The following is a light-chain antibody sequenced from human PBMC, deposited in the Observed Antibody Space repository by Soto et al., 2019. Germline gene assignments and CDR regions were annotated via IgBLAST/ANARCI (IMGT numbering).Light chain of an antibody. V-gene: IGKV1-27*01. CDR1: QGISNY. CDR3: QKYNSDLWT. CDR2: SAS. J-gene: IGKJ1*01. Sequence: DIQMTQSPSSLSASVGDRVTITCRASQGISNYLAWYQQKPGKVPQLLIYSASVLQSGVPSRFSGSGSETDFTLTISSLKPEDVATYYCQKYNSDLWTFGQGTKVAIK.